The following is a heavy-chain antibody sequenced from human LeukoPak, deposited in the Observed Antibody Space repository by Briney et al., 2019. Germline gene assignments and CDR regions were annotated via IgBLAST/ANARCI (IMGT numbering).Heavy chain of an antibody. CDR2: ISDSGGST. CDR3: AKVPYSDYGSGRPPFMDV. Sequence: GRSLSLSCAASGFMFSSYAMSWVRQAPGKGLGWVATISDSGGSTYYADSVTGRFSISRDNSKNTLYLQMNSLRADDMAVHYCAKVPYSDYGSGRPPFMDVWGQGTTVAVSS. V-gene: IGHV3-23*01. J-gene: IGHJ6*02. D-gene: IGHD3-10*01. CDR1: GFMFSSYA.